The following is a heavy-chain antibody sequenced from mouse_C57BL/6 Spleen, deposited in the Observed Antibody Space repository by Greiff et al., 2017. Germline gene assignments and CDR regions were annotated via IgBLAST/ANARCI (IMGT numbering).Heavy chain of an antibody. CDR3: ARWTAQASDYYAMDY. J-gene: IGHJ4*01. Sequence: VHVKQSVAELVRPGASVKLSCTASGFNIKNTYMHWVKQRPEQGLEWIGRIDPANGNTKYAPKFQGKATITADTSSNTAYLQLSSLTSEDTAIYYCARWTAQASDYYAMDYWGQGTSVTVSS. D-gene: IGHD3-2*02. V-gene: IGHV14-3*01. CDR2: IDPANGNT. CDR1: GFNIKNTY.